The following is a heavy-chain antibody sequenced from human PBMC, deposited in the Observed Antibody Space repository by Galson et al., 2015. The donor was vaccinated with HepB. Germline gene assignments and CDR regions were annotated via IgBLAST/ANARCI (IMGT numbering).Heavy chain of an antibody. Sequence: LRLSCAASGFTFSNFWMHWVRQAPGKGLVWLSHINSDGRSTKYLDSVRGRFTISRDNANNTLYLQMTSLRAEDTGVYFCARDNLENQLNWLDPWGRGALVTVSS. CDR2: INSDGRST. CDR3: ARDNLENQLNWLDP. J-gene: IGHJ5*02. V-gene: IGHV3-74*01. D-gene: IGHD1-1*01. CDR1: GFTFSNFW.